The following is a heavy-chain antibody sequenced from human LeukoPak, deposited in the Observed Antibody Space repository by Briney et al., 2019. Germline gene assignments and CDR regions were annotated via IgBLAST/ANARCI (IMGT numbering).Heavy chain of an antibody. D-gene: IGHD2-2*01. Sequence: PGGSLRLSCAASGFTFSTYTMNWVRQAPGKGLEWVSSISSSSNNINYADSVKGRFTISRDNAMSSVHLQMNSLRVEDTAVYYCARGYQRPDYWGQGTLITVSS. V-gene: IGHV3-21*01. CDR1: GFTFSTYT. J-gene: IGHJ4*02. CDR2: ISSSSNNI. CDR3: ARGYQRPDY.